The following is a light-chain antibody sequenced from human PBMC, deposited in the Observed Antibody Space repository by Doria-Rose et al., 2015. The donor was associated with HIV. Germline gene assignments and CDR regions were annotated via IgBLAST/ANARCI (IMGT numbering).Light chain of an antibody. V-gene: IGKV3-20*01. CDR1: QSFSSTY. J-gene: IGKJ1*01. CDR2: DGS. Sequence: TQSPGTLSLSPGERATLSCRASQSFSSTYLAWYQQKPGQAPSLLIYDGSTRATGIPDTFSDSGSGTDFTLTINRLEPEDFALYYCHQYGTSWTFGQGTKVEI. CDR3: HQYGTSWT.